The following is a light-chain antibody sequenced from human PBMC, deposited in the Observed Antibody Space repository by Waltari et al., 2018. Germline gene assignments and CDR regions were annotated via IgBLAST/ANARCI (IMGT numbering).Light chain of an antibody. Sequence: DIQMTQSPSTLCASVGDRVTLSCRASQSVGTWLAWYQQKPGKAPKLLIYMASSLESGVPARFSGSGSGTEFTLTISGLQPDDFATYSCQQYSSFSTFGQGTKV. CDR3: QQYSSFST. CDR1: QSVGTW. J-gene: IGKJ2*01. CDR2: MAS. V-gene: IGKV1-5*03.